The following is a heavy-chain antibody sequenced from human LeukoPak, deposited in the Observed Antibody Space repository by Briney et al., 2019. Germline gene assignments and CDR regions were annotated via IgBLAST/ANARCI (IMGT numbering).Heavy chain of an antibody. D-gene: IGHD3/OR15-3a*01. CDR3: ARERRAGTSYYFDY. CDR2: IGTSRTI. Sequence: GGSLSLSCSASGFTFSSYSMNWVRQAPGNGLEWISYIGTSRTIYYADSVTGRFTISRDNAKTSLFLQMNSLTAEDTAIYYCARERRAGTSYYFDYWGQGTLVTVSS. V-gene: IGHV3-48*01. CDR1: GFTFSSYS. J-gene: IGHJ4*02.